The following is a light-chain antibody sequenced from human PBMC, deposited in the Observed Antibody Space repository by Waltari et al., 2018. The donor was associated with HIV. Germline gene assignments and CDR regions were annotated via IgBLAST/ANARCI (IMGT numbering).Light chain of an antibody. CDR3: QQSYTTPRT. Sequence: DIQMTQPPSSLSASVGARVTITCRTSQTITNFLNWYQQQPGKAPNLLIYAASSLQSGVPARFSGSRSGTDFTLTISNLQPEDFATYYCQQSYTTPRTFGQGTKVEIK. CDR1: QTITNF. V-gene: IGKV1-39*01. CDR2: AAS. J-gene: IGKJ1*01.